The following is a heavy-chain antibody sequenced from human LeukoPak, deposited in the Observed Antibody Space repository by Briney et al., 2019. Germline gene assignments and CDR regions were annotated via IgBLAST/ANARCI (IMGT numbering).Heavy chain of an antibody. D-gene: IGHD6-19*01. CDR1: GYSFTSYW. V-gene: IGHV5-51*01. CDR3: ARHRYSSGWRFFDI. Sequence: GASLKISCKGSGYSFTSYWIGWVRQLPGKGLEWMGIIYPGDSDTRYSPSFQGQVTISADKSISTAYLQWSSLKASDTAMYYCARHRYSSGWRFFDIWGQGTMVTVSS. J-gene: IGHJ3*02. CDR2: IYPGDSDT.